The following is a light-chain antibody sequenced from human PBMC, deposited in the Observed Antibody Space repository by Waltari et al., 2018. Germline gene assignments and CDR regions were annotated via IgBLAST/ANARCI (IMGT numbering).Light chain of an antibody. CDR2: GAS. CDR3: QQYGPSPPFT. Sequence: EIVLTQSPGTLSLSPGERATLFCRTSQSVSSSYLAWYQQRPGQPPRILIYGASSRATGIPDRFSGSGSGTDFTLTISRLEPEDFAMYYCQQYGPSPPFTFGQGTKLEIK. CDR1: QSVSSSY. J-gene: IGKJ2*01. V-gene: IGKV3-20*01.